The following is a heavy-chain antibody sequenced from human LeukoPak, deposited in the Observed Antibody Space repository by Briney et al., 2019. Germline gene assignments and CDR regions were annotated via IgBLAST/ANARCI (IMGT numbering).Heavy chain of an antibody. Sequence: ASVKVSCKASGGTFSSYAISWVRQAPGQGLEWMGGIIPIFGTANYAQKFQGRVTITTDESTSTAYMELCSLRSEDTAVYYCARDRVDYEYSSSSYFDYWGQGTLVTVSS. CDR1: GGTFSSYA. J-gene: IGHJ4*02. D-gene: IGHD6-6*01. CDR2: IIPIFGTA. V-gene: IGHV1-69*05. CDR3: ARDRVDYEYSSSSYFDY.